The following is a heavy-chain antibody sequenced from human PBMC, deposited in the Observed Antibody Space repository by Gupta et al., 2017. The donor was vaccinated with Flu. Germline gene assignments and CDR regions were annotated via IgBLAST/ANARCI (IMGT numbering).Heavy chain of an antibody. CDR1: GYSYTNYW. CDR2: SYPGDSDT. J-gene: IGHJ3*02. V-gene: IGHV5-51*01. Sequence: EVQLVQSGAEVKKPGESLKISCEGSGYSYTNYWIVWVRQMPGKGLEWMGLSYPGDSDTRYKPSSQCQVTISAEKSINTAYRQWSSLKGSEKEMYYCARHSWPYDSAGEDDAFEIWCQGTMVPVS. D-gene: IGHD3-3*01. CDR3: ARHSWPYDSAGEDDAFEI.